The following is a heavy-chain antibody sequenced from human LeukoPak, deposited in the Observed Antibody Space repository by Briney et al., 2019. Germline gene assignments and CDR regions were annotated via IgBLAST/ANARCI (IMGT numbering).Heavy chain of an antibody. V-gene: IGHV3-33*01. D-gene: IGHD4-17*01. Sequence: PGGSLRLSCEASGFTFSTYGMNWVRQAPGKGLEWVSIIWYDGGNEYYADSVKGRFSISRDNSKSTLYLEMNSLRADDTAIYYCASSTVTTWRVGDFDLWGHGTWVTVSS. CDR3: ASSTVTTWRVGDFDL. CDR2: IWYDGGNE. CDR1: GFTFSTYG. J-gene: IGHJ3*01.